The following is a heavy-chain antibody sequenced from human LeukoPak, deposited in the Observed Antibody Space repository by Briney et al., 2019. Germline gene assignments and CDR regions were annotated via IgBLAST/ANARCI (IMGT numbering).Heavy chain of an antibody. CDR1: GFTFSSYS. V-gene: IGHV3-21*01. J-gene: IGHJ4*02. D-gene: IGHD2-2*01. CDR2: ISSSSSYI. CDR3: ARGGSSTSCYTD. Sequence: PGGSLRLSCAASGFTFSSYSINWVRQAPGKGLEWVSSISSSSSYIYYADSVKGRFTISRDNAKNSLYLQMNSLRAEDTAVYYCARGGSSTSCYTDWGQGTLVTVSS.